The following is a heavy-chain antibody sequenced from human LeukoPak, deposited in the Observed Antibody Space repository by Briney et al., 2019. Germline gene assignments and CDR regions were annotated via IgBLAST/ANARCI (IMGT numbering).Heavy chain of an antibody. J-gene: IGHJ5*01. Sequence: PGGSLRLSCAASRFPFYMYWMRCVPQTPGKGLGWVGKIKADGRKEEHVESVKGPFTISSDNAKDSVYLQMDMLRVEDTAVYYCARDGGGYDSWGQGTLVTVSS. V-gene: IGHV3-7*01. CDR2: IKADGRKE. CDR1: RFPFYMYW. CDR3: ARDGGGYDS. D-gene: IGHD5-24*01.